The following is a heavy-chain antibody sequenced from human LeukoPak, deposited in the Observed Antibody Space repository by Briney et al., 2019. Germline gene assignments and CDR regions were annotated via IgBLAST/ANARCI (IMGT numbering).Heavy chain of an antibody. CDR2: IYYSGST. Sequence: PSETLSLTCTVSGDSISNRDYYWSWIRQSPGKGLEWIGYIYYSGSTYYSPSFKSRITISLDTSKNQFSLNLSSVTAADTAVYYCGRSSGYYYDYWGQGTLVTVSS. CDR1: GDSISNRDYY. CDR3: GRSSGYYYDY. D-gene: IGHD3-22*01. J-gene: IGHJ4*02. V-gene: IGHV4-30-4*01.